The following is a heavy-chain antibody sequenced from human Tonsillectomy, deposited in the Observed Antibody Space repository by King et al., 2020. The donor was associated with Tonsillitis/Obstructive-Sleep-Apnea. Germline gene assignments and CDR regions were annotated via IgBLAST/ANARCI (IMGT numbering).Heavy chain of an antibody. V-gene: IGHV1-2*06. CDR2: INPNSGAT. CDR1: GYTFTDYY. D-gene: IGHD5-12*01. CDR3: SRDQMTYNGYDLLNWHFDL. Sequence: QLVQSGAEVKKPGASVKVSCKASGYTFTDYYLHWLRQAPGQGLEWIGRINPNSGATNYAQNFQGRVTMTRDTSISTAYMEVSRLRSDDAAVYFCSRDQMTYNGYDLLNWHFDLWGRGTLVTVSS. J-gene: IGHJ2*01.